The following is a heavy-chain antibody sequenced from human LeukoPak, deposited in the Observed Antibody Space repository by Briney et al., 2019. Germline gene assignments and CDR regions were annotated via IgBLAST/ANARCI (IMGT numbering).Heavy chain of an antibody. CDR1: GFSFSNYW. CDR2: VKEDGSEK. Sequence: GGSLRLSCVTSGFSFSNYWMSWVRQAPGRGLEWGAKVKEDGSEKYYVDSVKGRFTISRDNAKNSLYLQMNSLRAEDTALYYCARDKSYRDSSDYRGQGTLVTVSS. CDR3: ARDKSYRDSSDY. D-gene: IGHD4-17*01. J-gene: IGHJ4*02. V-gene: IGHV3-7*01.